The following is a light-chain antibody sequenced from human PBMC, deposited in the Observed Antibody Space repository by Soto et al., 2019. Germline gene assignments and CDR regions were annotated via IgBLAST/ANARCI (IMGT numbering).Light chain of an antibody. CDR1: QSISSY. J-gene: IGKJ1*01. CDR3: QPSYSTPRT. V-gene: IGKV1-39*01. Sequence: DIQMTQSPSSLSASVGDRVTITCRASQSISSYLNWYQQKPGKAPKLLIYAASSLQSGGPSRFSGSGSGTDFTLTISSLQPEDFENYYYQPSYSTPRTFGQGTKVEIK. CDR2: AAS.